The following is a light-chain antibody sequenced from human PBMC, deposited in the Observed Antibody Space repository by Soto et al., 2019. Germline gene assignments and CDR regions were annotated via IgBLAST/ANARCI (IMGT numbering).Light chain of an antibody. J-gene: IGKJ5*01. Sequence: EVVMTQSPATLSVSPGDGATLSCRARGSVRSYLAWYQQKPGQAPRLLIYGASTRATGIPARFSGSGSGTEFTLTISSLQSEDFAIYYCQQYNNWPPITFGQGTRLEIK. CDR2: GAS. V-gene: IGKV3-15*01. CDR3: QQYNNWPPIT. CDR1: GSVRSY.